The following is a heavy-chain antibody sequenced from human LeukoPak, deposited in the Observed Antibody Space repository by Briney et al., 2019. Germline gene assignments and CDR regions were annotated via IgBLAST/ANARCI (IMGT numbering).Heavy chain of an antibody. Sequence: SETLSLTCAVSGGSISSSNWWSWVRQPPGKGLEWIGEIYHSGSTNYNPSPKSRVTILVDKSKNQFSLKLSSVTAADTAVYYCARATIAVAGDFDYWGQGTLVTVSS. J-gene: IGHJ4*02. CDR1: GGSISSSNW. CDR2: IYHSGST. D-gene: IGHD6-19*01. CDR3: ARATIAVAGDFDY. V-gene: IGHV4-4*02.